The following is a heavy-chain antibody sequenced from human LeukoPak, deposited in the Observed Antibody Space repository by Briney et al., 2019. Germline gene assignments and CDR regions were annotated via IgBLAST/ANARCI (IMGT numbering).Heavy chain of an antibody. CDR1: GFTFSSYA. CDR2: ISGSGGST. Sequence: PGGSLRLSCAASGFTFSSYAMSWVRQAPGKGLEWVSAISGSGGSTYYADFVKGRFTISRDNSKNTLYLQMNSLRAEDTAVYYCARDPQLWLPTDYFDYWGQGTLVTVSS. D-gene: IGHD5-18*01. CDR3: ARDPQLWLPTDYFDY. J-gene: IGHJ4*02. V-gene: IGHV3-23*01.